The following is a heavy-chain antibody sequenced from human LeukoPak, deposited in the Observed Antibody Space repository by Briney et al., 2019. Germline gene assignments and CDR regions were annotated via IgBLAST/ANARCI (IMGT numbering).Heavy chain of an antibody. D-gene: IGHD5-18*01. CDR1: RFTFSDYS. J-gene: IGHJ4*02. Sequence: PGGSLRLSCAASRFTFSDYSMNWVRQAPGKGLEWVSSISSSETYMYYADSVKGRFTISRDNAKTSLYLQMNSLRAEDTAVYYCARDLSGIAGYTYGRGIDYWGQGTLVTVSS. CDR2: ISSSETYM. CDR3: ARDLSGIAGYTYGRGIDY. V-gene: IGHV3-21*01.